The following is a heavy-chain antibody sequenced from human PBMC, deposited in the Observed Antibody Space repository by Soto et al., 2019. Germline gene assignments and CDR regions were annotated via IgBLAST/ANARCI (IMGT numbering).Heavy chain of an antibody. J-gene: IGHJ4*02. V-gene: IGHV4-4*02. CDR2: IHHSGST. CDR1: SYSSSMRNW. CDR3: ATAYYNFWSGFSQKYYFDF. Sequence: SETLSLTCAVSSYSSSMRNWWSWVRQPPGKGLEWIGEIHHSGSTNYNPSLKSRFTISLDTSKNQFSLRLSSVTAADTAVYYCATAYYNFWSGFSQKYYFDFWGQGTLVTVSS. D-gene: IGHD3-3*01.